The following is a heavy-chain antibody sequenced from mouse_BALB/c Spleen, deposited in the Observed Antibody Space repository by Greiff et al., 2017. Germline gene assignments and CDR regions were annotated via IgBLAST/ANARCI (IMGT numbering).Heavy chain of an antibody. J-gene: IGHJ4*01. Sequence: QVQLQQSGAELAKPGASVKMSCKASGFTFTSYWMHWVKQRPGQGLEWIGYINPSTGYTEYNQKFKDKATLTADKSSSTAYMQLSSLTSEDSAVYYCAKGYEDYAMDYWGQGTSVTVSS. V-gene: IGHV1-7*01. D-gene: IGHD2-2*01. CDR1: GFTFTSYW. CDR3: AKGYEDYAMDY. CDR2: INPSTGYT.